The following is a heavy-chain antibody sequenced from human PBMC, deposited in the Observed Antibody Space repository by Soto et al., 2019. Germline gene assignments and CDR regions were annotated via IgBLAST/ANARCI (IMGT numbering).Heavy chain of an antibody. J-gene: IGHJ4*02. CDR1: GGSFSGYY. V-gene: IGHV4-34*01. D-gene: IGHD6-6*01. CDR2: INHSGST. CDR3: ARAPSIAARRVRRYFDY. Sequence: SETLSLTCAVYGGSFSGYYWSWIRQPPGKGLEWIGEINHSGSTNYNPSLKSRVTISVDTSKNQFSLKLSSVTAADTAVYYCARAPSIAARRVRRYFDYWGQGTLVTVSS.